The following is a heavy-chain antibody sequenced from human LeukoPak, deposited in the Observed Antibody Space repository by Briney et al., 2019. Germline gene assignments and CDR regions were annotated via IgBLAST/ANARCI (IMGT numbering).Heavy chain of an antibody. J-gene: IGHJ4*02. V-gene: IGHV3-53*01. CDR1: GFTFSSYW. Sequence: GGSLRLSCAASGFTFSSYWMHWVRQAPGKGLEWVSVIYSGGGTYYADSVKGRFTISRDNSKNTLYLQMNSLRAEDTAVYYCAREREPGGAGPFDYWGQGTLLTVSS. CDR3: AREREPGGAGPFDY. CDR2: IYSGGGT. D-gene: IGHD1-26*01.